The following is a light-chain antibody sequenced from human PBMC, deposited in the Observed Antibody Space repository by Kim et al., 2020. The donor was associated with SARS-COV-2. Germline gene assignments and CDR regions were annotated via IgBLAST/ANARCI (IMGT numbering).Light chain of an antibody. Sequence: ASVGDRVTITCRASQSVSHYLAWYQHKPGKAPKLLVYDASSLEGGVPSRFSGSGSGTEITLTITSLQPDDFATYYCHQYSSSPWSFGQGTKVDIK. CDR3: HQYSSSPWS. J-gene: IGKJ1*01. V-gene: IGKV1-5*01. CDR1: QSVSHY. CDR2: DAS.